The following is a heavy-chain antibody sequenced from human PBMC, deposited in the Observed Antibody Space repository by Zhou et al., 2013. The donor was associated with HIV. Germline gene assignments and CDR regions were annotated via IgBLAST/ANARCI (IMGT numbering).Heavy chain of an antibody. V-gene: IGHV1-18*01. J-gene: IGHJ6*02. CDR1: GYIFTSYG. CDR3: ARWAVAVTAHNYGMDV. D-gene: IGHD2-21*02. Sequence: QLVQSGPEVKKPGTSVKVSCKASGYIFTSYGISWVRQAPGQGLEWMGWISAYNGKTNYAQKLQGRVTMTTDKSTSTAYMELRSLRSDDTAVYYCARWAVAVTAHNYGMDVWGQGTTVTVSS. CDR2: ISAYNGKT.